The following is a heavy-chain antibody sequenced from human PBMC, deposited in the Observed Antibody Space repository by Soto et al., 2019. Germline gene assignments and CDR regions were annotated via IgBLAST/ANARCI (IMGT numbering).Heavy chain of an antibody. J-gene: IGHJ4*02. V-gene: IGHV2-5*01. CDR3: AHSLPSPPEWLPGYFDY. CDR1: GFSLSTSGVG. Sequence: GSGPTLVNPTQTLTLTCTFSGFSLSTSGVGVGWIRQPPGKALEWLALIYWNDDKRYSPSLKSRLTITKDTSKNQVVLTMTNMDPVDTATYYCAHSLPSPPEWLPGYFDYWGQGTLVTVSS. CDR2: IYWNDDK. D-gene: IGHD2-8*01.